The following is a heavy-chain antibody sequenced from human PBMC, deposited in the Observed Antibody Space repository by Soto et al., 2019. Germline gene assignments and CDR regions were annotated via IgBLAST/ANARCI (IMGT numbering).Heavy chain of an antibody. J-gene: IGHJ5*02. CDR1: GYTFTSYG. V-gene: IGHV1-18*01. CDR3: ARAAGSIAAAGTAGWFDP. CDR2: ISAYNGNT. Sequence: QVQLVQSGAEVKKPGASVKVSCKASGYTFTSYGISWVRQAPGQGLEWTGWISAYNGNTNYAQKLQGRVTMTTDTSTSTAYMELRSLRSDDTAVYYCARAAGSIAAAGTAGWFDPWGQGTLVTVSS. D-gene: IGHD6-13*01.